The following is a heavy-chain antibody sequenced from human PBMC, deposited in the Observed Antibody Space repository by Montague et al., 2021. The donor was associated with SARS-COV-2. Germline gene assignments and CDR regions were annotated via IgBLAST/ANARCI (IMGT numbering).Heavy chain of an antibody. D-gene: IGHD3-10*01. CDR1: GGSISSYY. Sequence: SETLSLTCTVSGGSISSYYWSWIRRPPGKGLEWIGEINHSGSTNYNPSLKSRVTISVDTSKNQFSLKLSSVTAADTAVYYCARGRRILLWFGELLSGGDYYGMDVWGQGTTVTVSS. CDR3: ARGRRILLWFGELLSGGDYYGMDV. CDR2: INHSGST. J-gene: IGHJ6*02. V-gene: IGHV4-34*01.